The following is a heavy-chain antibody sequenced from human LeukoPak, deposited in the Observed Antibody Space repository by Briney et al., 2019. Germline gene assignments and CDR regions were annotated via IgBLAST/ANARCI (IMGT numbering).Heavy chain of an antibody. D-gene: IGHD3-22*01. V-gene: IGHV3-48*03. CDR1: GFSVSSNY. CDR2: ISSSGSTI. CDR3: ARRGLGLDP. J-gene: IGHJ5*02. Sequence: PGGSLRLSCAASGFSVSSNYMTWVRQAPGKGLEWVSYISSSGSTIYYADSVKGRFTISRDNAKNSLYLQMNSLRAEDTAVYYCARRGLGLDPWGQGTLVTVSS.